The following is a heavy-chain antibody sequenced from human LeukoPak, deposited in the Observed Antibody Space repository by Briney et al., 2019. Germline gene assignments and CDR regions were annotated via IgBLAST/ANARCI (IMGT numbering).Heavy chain of an antibody. CDR2: ISYDGSNK. CDR3: ARGRHSGYGKIFDY. CDR1: GFTFSSYA. J-gene: IGHJ4*02. D-gene: IGHD5-12*01. V-gene: IGHV3-30-3*01. Sequence: PGRSLRLSCAASGFTFSSYAMHWVRQAPGKGLEWAAVISYDGSNKYYADSVKGRFTISRDNSKNTLYLQMNSLRAEDTAVYYCARGRHSGYGKIFDYWGQGTLVTAS.